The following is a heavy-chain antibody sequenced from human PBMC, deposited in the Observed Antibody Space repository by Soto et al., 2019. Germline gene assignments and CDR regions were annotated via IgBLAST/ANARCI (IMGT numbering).Heavy chain of an antibody. V-gene: IGHV3-9*01. Sequence: PGGSLRLSCAASGFTLDDYAMHWVRQAPGKGLEWVSGISWNSGSIGYADSVKGRFTISRDNAKNSLYLQMNSLRAEDTALYYCAKGYYYDSSGYLDFDYWGQGTLVTVSS. CDR1: GFTLDDYA. CDR3: AKGYYYDSSGYLDFDY. D-gene: IGHD3-22*01. J-gene: IGHJ4*02. CDR2: ISWNSGSI.